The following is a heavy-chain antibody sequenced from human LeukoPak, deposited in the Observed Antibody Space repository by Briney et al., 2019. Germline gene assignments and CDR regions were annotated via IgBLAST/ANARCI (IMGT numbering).Heavy chain of an antibody. CDR3: ARGFYGDFYYFDY. V-gene: IGHV4-59*01. CDR1: GGSISSYY. Sequence: PSETLSLTCTVSGGSISSYYWSWIRQPPGKGLEWIGYIYYSGSTNYNPSLKSRVTISVDTSKNQFSLKLSSRTAADTAVYYCARGFYGDFYYFDYWGQGTLVTVSS. CDR2: IYYSGST. D-gene: IGHD4-17*01. J-gene: IGHJ4*02.